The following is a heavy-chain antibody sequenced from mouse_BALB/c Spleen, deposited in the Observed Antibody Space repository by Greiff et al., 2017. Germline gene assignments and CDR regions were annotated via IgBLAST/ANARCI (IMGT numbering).Heavy chain of an antibody. D-gene: IGHD2-1*01. Sequence: VKLVESGAELAKPGASVKMSCKASGYTFTSYWMHWVKQRPGQGLEWIGYINPSTGYTEYNQKFKDKATLTADKSSSTAYMQLSSLTSEDSAVYYCAILFYGNYYFDYWGQGTTLTVSS. V-gene: IGHV1-7*01. CDR1: GYTFTSYW. J-gene: IGHJ2*01. CDR2: INPSTGYT. CDR3: AILFYGNYYFDY.